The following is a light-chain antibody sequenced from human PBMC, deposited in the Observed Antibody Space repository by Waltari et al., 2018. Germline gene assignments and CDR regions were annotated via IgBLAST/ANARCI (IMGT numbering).Light chain of an antibody. Sequence: DIQLTQSPSSLSASVGDRVTITCRADQYVSTYLNWYPQKPGKAPKLLIYAASTLHTGVPSRFSGSGSATDFTLTISSLQPEDSATYYCQQTYITLLTFGGGTKVEI. CDR1: QYVSTY. CDR3: QQTYITLLT. CDR2: AAS. J-gene: IGKJ4*01. V-gene: IGKV1-39*01.